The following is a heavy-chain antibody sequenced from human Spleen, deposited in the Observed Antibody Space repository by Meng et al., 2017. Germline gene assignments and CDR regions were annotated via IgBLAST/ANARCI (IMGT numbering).Heavy chain of an antibody. V-gene: IGHV3-30*14. D-gene: IGHD4-17*01. CDR2: ISYDGTEK. CDR3: AREAYGDYYFDY. Sequence: GESLKISCAASGFTFSNYAMYWVRQAPGKGLEWVAFISYDGTEKYYADSVKGRFTISRDNSKNTLYLQMNSLRAEDTAVYYCAREAYGDYYFDYWGQGTLVTVSS. J-gene: IGHJ4*02. CDR1: GFTFSNYA.